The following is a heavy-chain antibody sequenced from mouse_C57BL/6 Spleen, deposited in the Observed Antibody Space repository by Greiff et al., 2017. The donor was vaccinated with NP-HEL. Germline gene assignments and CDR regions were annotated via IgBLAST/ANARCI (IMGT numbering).Heavy chain of an antibody. CDR2: ISSGSSTI. Sequence: DVQLVESGGGLVKPGGSLKLSCAASGFTFSDYGMHWVRQAPEKGLEWVAYISSGSSTIYYADTVKGRFTISRDHAKNTLFLQMTSLRSEDTAMYYGARDDYDERGLDYWGQGTTLTVSS. D-gene: IGHD2-4*01. J-gene: IGHJ2*01. CDR1: GFTFSDYG. CDR3: ARDDYDERGLDY. V-gene: IGHV5-17*01.